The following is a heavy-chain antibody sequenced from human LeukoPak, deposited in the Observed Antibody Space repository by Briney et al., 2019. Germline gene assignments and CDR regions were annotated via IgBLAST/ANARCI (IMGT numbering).Heavy chain of an antibody. CDR1: GYIFTNYY. CDR3: ARDRISGLRLIGSFFPLDY. D-gene: IGHD5-12*01. CDR2: INPSGGNT. Sequence: GASVKVSCKASGYIFTNYYIQWVRQAPGQGLEWMGIINPSGGNTNYAQKFQGRITMTTDTSTRTVYMELSSLRSEDTAVYYCARDRISGLRLIGSFFPLDYWGQGTLVTVSS. J-gene: IGHJ4*02. V-gene: IGHV1-46*01.